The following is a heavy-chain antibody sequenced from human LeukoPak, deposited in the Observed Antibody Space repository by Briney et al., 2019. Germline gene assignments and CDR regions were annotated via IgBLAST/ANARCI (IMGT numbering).Heavy chain of an antibody. Sequence: GGSLRLSCAASGFTFSNYWMSWVRQGPGKGLEWVANIKPDGSEKYYVDSVKGRFTISRDNAKNSLDLQMNSLRAEDTAVYYCARDDYGAGDWGQGTPVTVSS. CDR2: IKPDGSEK. CDR1: GFTFSNYW. CDR3: ARDDYGAGD. J-gene: IGHJ4*02. D-gene: IGHD4-17*01. V-gene: IGHV3-7*01.